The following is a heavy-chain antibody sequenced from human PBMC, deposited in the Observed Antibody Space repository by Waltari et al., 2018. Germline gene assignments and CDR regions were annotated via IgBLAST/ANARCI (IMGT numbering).Heavy chain of an antibody. Sequence: QMQLVQSGPEVKKPGTSVKVSYKASGFTFTSSAVQWVRQARGQRLEWIGWIVVGSGNTNYAQKFQERVTITRDMSTSTAYMELSSLRSEDTAVYYCAADRGIAAAGTGYFDYWGQGTLVTVSS. CDR1: GFTFTSSA. D-gene: IGHD6-13*01. CDR2: IVVGSGNT. V-gene: IGHV1-58*01. J-gene: IGHJ4*02. CDR3: AADRGIAAAGTGYFDY.